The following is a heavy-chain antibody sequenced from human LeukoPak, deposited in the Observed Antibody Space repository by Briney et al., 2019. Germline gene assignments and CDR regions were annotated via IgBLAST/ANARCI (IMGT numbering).Heavy chain of an antibody. CDR3: ASEPAAKGAFDI. J-gene: IGHJ3*02. Sequence: SETLSLTCAVYVGSFSGYYWSWIRQPPGKGLEWIGEINHSGSTNYNPSLKSRVTISVDTSKNQFSLKLSSVTAADTAVYYCASEPAAKGAFDIWGQGTMVSVSS. D-gene: IGHD2-2*01. CDR2: INHSGST. V-gene: IGHV4-34*01. CDR1: VGSFSGYY.